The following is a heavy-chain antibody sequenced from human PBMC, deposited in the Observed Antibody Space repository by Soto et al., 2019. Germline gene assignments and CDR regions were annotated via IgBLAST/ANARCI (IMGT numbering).Heavy chain of an antibody. CDR3: ARQAPVAVDY. CDR1: GGSISSSSYY. CDR2: LIYSGRT. J-gene: IGHJ4*02. V-gene: IGHV4-39*01. Sequence: SETLSLPCTVSGGSISSSSYYWGWIRQPPGKGVGWIGRLIYSGRTSYNPSLNSRFTISVDTSKNQFSLKLSSVTAADTAVYYCARQAPVAVDYWGQGTLVTVSS.